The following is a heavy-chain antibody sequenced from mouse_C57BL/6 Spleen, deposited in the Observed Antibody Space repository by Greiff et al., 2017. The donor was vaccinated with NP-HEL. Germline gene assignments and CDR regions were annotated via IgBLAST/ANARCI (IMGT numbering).Heavy chain of an antibody. Sequence: EVQLQQSGPVLVKPGASVKMSCKASGYTFTDYYMNWVKQSHGKSLEWIGVINPYNGGTSYNQKFKGKATLTVDKSSSTAYMELNSLTSEDSAVYYCAREKENYYGTPYYFDYWGQGTTLTVSS. CDR3: AREKENYYGTPYYFDY. CDR1: GYTFTDYY. D-gene: IGHD1-1*01. CDR2: INPYNGGT. V-gene: IGHV1-19*01. J-gene: IGHJ2*01.